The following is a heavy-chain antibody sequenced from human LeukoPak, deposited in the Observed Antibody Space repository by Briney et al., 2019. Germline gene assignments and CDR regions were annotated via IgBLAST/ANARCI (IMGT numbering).Heavy chain of an antibody. CDR1: GFTFSSYG. D-gene: IGHD1-26*01. CDR2: IQFDGSNE. V-gene: IGHV3-30*02. CDR3: ARGGSYLSAFDI. Sequence: PGGSLRLSCAASGFTFSSYGMHWVRQAPGKGLEWVAYIQFDGSNEQYADSVKGRFTISRDNSKNILYLQMNSLRAEDTAVYYCARGGSYLSAFDIWGQGTMVTVSS. J-gene: IGHJ3*02.